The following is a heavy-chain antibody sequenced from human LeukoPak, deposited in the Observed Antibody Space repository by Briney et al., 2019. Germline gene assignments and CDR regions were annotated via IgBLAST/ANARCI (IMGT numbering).Heavy chain of an antibody. Sequence: SETLSLTCTVSGGSINFYYWNWIRQPPGKGLEWIGYIYYSGTTNYNPSLKSRVIISVDMSKKQFSLKLNSVTAADTAVYYCARGGSAWPTPFDYWGQGTLVTVSS. CDR2: IYYSGTT. V-gene: IGHV4-59*01. D-gene: IGHD6-19*01. J-gene: IGHJ4*02. CDR1: GGSINFYY. CDR3: ARGGSAWPTPFDY.